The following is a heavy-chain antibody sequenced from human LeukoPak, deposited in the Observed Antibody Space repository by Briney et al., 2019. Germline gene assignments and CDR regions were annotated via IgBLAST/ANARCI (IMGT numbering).Heavy chain of an antibody. CDR3: ARDPKYGDYGGG. V-gene: IGHV1-2*02. CDR2: INPNSGGT. D-gene: IGHD4-17*01. J-gene: IGHJ4*02. Sequence: PGASVKVSCKASGYTFTGYYMHWVRQAPGRGLEWMGWINPNSGGTNYAQKFQGRVTMTRDTSISTAYMELSRLRSDDTAVYYCARDPKYGDYGGGWGQGTLVTVSS. CDR1: GYTFTGYY.